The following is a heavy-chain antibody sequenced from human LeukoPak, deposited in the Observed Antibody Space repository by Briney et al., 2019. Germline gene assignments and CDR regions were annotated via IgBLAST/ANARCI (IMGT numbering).Heavy chain of an antibody. CDR1: GGSISSSSYY. Sequence: PSETPSLTCTVSGGSISSSSYYWGWIRQPPGKGLECIGRVYYSGSTYYNPSLKSRLTISVDTPKNQFSLKLSSVTAADTAVYYCASIRAGTFDIWGQGTMVTVSS. CDR3: ASIRAGTFDI. J-gene: IGHJ3*02. D-gene: IGHD3-10*01. V-gene: IGHV4-39*01. CDR2: VYYSGST.